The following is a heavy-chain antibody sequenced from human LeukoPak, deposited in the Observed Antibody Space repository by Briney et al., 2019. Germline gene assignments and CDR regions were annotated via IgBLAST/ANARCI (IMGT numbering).Heavy chain of an antibody. CDR3: ASLHSVYDSSGSTNWFDP. CDR2: IYTSGST. V-gene: IGHV4-61*02. J-gene: IGHJ5*02. Sequence: SQTLSLTCTVSGGSISSGSYYWSWIRQPAGKGLEWIGRIYTSGSTNYNPSLKSRVTISVDTSKNQFSLKLSSVTAADTAVYYCASLHSVYDSSGSTNWFDPWGQGTLVTVSS. CDR1: GGSISSGSYY. D-gene: IGHD3-22*01.